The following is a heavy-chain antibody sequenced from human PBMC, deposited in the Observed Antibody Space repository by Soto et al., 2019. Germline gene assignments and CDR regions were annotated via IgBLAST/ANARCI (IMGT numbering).Heavy chain of an antibody. Sequence: EVQLLESGGGLVQPGGSLRLSCAASGFTFSSYAMSWVRQAPGKGLEWVSAISGSGGSTYYADSVRGRFTISRDNSKNTLYLQMNSLRAEDTAVYYCAKDRDAAIIVVVILAFDIWGQGTMVTVSS. CDR3: AKDRDAAIIVVVILAFDI. J-gene: IGHJ3*02. CDR2: ISGSGGST. CDR1: GFTFSSYA. V-gene: IGHV3-23*01. D-gene: IGHD3-22*01.